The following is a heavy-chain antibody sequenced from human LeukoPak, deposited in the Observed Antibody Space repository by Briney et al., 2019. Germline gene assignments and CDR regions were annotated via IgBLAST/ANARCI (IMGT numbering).Heavy chain of an antibody. Sequence: GGSLRLSCAASGFTFSSYAMSWVRQAPGKGLEWVSAISGSGGSTYYADSVKGRFTISRDNSKNTLYLQMNSLRAEDTAVCYCAKLGYCSSTSCYAPYWGQGTLVTVSS. V-gene: IGHV3-23*01. D-gene: IGHD2-2*01. CDR2: ISGSGGST. J-gene: IGHJ4*02. CDR3: AKLGYCSSTSCYAPY. CDR1: GFTFSSYA.